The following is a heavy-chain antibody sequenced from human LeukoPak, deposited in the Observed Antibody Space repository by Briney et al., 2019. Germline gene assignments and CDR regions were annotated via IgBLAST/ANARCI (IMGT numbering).Heavy chain of an antibody. D-gene: IGHD3-22*01. CDR2: IYYSGRT. CDR1: GGSISSSSYY. CDR3: ARHFQDDSSGYYYPYFDY. J-gene: IGHJ4*02. V-gene: IGHV4-39*01. Sequence: NPSETLSLTCTVSGGSISSSSYYWGWIRQPPGKGLGWIGSIYYSGRTYYNPSLKSRVTISVDTSKNQFSLKLSSVTAADTAVYYCARHFQDDSSGYYYPYFDYWGQGTLVTVSS.